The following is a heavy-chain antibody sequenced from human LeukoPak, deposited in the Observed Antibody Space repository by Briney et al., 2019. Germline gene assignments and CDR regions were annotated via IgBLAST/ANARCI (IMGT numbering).Heavy chain of an antibody. CDR3: ARGNPGDSSWYDWFDP. Sequence: ASVKVSCKASGYTFTSYDINWVRQAPGQGLEWMGWMNPNSGNTGYAQKFQGRVTITRNTSISTAYMELSSLRSEDTAVYYCARGNPGDSSWYDWFDPWGQGTLVTVSS. D-gene: IGHD6-13*01. CDR2: MNPNSGNT. V-gene: IGHV1-8*01. CDR1: GYTFTSYD. J-gene: IGHJ5*02.